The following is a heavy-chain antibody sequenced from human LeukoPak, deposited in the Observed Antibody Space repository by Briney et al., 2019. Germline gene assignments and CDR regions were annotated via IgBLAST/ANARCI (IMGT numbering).Heavy chain of an antibody. V-gene: IGHV4-59*01. CDR1: GGSICSYY. D-gene: IGHD2-15*01. Sequence: SETLSLTCTISGGSICSYYWSWLRQPPGKGLEWIGYVDYRGNTNYNPSLKSRVTISIDTSKSLFSLKLNSVTAADSAVYYCARVEVGAANRQWYGMDVWGQGTTVTVSS. CDR3: ARVEVGAANRQWYGMDV. CDR2: VDYRGNT. J-gene: IGHJ6*02.